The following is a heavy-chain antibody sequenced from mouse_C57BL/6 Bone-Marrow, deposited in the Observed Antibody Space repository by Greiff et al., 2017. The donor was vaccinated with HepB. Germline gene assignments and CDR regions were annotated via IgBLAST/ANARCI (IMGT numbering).Heavy chain of an antibody. CDR1: GYTFTSYW. CDR3: ARWEYYYGSSWYFDV. V-gene: IGHV1-55*01. D-gene: IGHD1-1*01. J-gene: IGHJ1*03. CDR2: IYPGSGST. Sequence: QVQLQQPGAELVKPGASVKMSCKASGYTFTSYWITWVKQRPGQGLEWIGDIYPGSGSTNYNEKFKSKATLTVDTSSSTAYMQLSSLTSEDSAVYYCARWEYYYGSSWYFDVWGTGTTVTVSS.